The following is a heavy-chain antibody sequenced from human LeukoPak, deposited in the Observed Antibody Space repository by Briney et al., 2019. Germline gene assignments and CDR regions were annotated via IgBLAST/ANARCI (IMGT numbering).Heavy chain of an antibody. CDR2: IKQDGSEK. D-gene: IGHD2-21*01. V-gene: IGHV3-7*03. CDR3: AKVGDQSVYNLFDY. Sequence: GGSLRLSCAASGFTFSSYWMSWVRQAPGKGLEWVANIKQDGSEKYYVDSVKGRFTISRDNAKNSLYLQMNSLRAEDTAVYYCAKVGDQSVYNLFDYWGQGTLVTVSS. J-gene: IGHJ4*02. CDR1: GFTFSSYW.